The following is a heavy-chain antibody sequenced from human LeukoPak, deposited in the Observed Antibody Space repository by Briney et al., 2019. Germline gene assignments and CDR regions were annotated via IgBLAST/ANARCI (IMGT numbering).Heavy chain of an antibody. CDR1: GGTFSSYA. Sequence: SVKVSCKASGGTFSSYAISWVRQAPGQGLEWMGRIIPILGIANYAQKFQGRVTITADKSTSTAYMELSSLRSEDTAVYYCARESYDSSDYAVGLVDYWGQGTLVTVSS. D-gene: IGHD3-22*01. J-gene: IGHJ4*02. CDR3: ARESYDSSDYAVGLVDY. CDR2: IIPILGIA. V-gene: IGHV1-69*04.